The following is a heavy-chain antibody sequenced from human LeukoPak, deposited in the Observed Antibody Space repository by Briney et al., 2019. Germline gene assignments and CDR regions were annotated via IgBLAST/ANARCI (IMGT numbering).Heavy chain of an antibody. Sequence: GGSLRLSCAASGFTFSSYGMSWVRQAPGKGLEWVSAISGSGGSTYYADSVKGRFTISRDNSKNTLYLQMNSLRAEDTAVYYCARASDAWEPHYWGQGTLVTVSS. J-gene: IGHJ4*02. D-gene: IGHD1-26*01. CDR3: ARASDAWEPHY. CDR1: GFTFSSYG. CDR2: ISGSGGST. V-gene: IGHV3-23*01.